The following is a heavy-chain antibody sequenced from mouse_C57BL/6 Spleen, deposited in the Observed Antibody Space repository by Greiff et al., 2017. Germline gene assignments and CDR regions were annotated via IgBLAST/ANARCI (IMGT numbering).Heavy chain of an antibody. Sequence: EVKLVESGPGMVKPSQSLSLTCTVTGYSITSGYDWHWIRHFPGNKLEWMGYISYSGSTNYNPSLKSRISITHDTSKNHFFLKLNSVTTEDTATYYCARHSNNGGFAYWGQGTLVTVSA. D-gene: IGHD2-5*01. CDR2: ISYSGST. V-gene: IGHV3-1*01. CDR1: GYSITSGYD. CDR3: ARHSNNGGFAY. J-gene: IGHJ3*01.